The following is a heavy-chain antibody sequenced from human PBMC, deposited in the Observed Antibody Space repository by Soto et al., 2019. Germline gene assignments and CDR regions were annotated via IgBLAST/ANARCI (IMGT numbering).Heavy chain of an antibody. CDR1: GQSLTSYA. Sequence: QVQLVQSGADVKQSGASVRVSCKASGQSLTSYAMHWVRQAPGQRLEWMGWINGGNGNTRDSPKFQDSVTITRDTSSSTVYMEVSSRRSEDTAVYFCARSSWAGNIFYYGMDVWGQGTTVTVS. V-gene: IGHV1-3*01. CDR3: ARSSWAGNIFYYGMDV. J-gene: IGHJ6*02. CDR2: INGGNGNT. D-gene: IGHD3-9*01.